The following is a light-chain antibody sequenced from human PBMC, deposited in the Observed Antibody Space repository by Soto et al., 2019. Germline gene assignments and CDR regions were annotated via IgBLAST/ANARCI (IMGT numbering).Light chain of an antibody. CDR3: QQCNRYPIT. CDR1: QSVSSN. J-gene: IGKJ5*01. V-gene: IGKV3-15*01. CDR2: GAS. Sequence: EIVMTQSPATLSVSPGDRATLSCRASQSVSSNLAWYQQKPGQAPRLLIYGASTRATGIPARISGSGSGTEFTLTISSLQPDDSATYYCQQCNRYPITFGQGTRLEIK.